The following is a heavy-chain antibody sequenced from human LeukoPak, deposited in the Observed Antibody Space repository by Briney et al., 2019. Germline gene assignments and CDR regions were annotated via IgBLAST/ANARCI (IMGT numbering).Heavy chain of an antibody. Sequence: PGGSLRLSCAASGFTFSSYAMHWVRQAPGKGLEWVAVISYDGSNKYYADSVKGRFTISRDNSKNTLYLQMNSLRAEDTAVYYCARDLPDGGNDYWGQGTLVTVSS. CDR1: GFTFSSYA. D-gene: IGHD4-23*01. CDR3: ARDLPDGGNDY. J-gene: IGHJ4*02. CDR2: ISYDGSNK. V-gene: IGHV3-30-3*01.